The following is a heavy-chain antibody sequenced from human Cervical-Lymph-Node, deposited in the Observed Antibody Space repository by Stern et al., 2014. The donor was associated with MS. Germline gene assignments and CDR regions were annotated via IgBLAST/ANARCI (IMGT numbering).Heavy chain of an antibody. Sequence: QVQLQESGPGLVKPSETLSLTCTVSGGSISSYYWSWIRQPPGKGLEWIGYIYYSGSTNYNPSLKSRVTISVDTSKNQFSLKLSSVTAADTAVYYCASDHYGYYDSSGFDYWGQGTLVTVSS. CDR3: ASDHYGYYDSSGFDY. V-gene: IGHV4-59*01. D-gene: IGHD3-22*01. J-gene: IGHJ4*02. CDR1: GGSISSYY. CDR2: IYYSGST.